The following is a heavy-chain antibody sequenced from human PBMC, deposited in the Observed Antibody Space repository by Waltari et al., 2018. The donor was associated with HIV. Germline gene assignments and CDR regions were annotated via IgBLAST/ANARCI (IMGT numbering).Heavy chain of an antibody. Sequence: QVQLQESGPTLLKPWTLSLTCPVSGTSFNDYYWSWIRQFPGKGLEWIGYVYSSGTTNYNPSLSSRVTLSLDMSSHQFSLKLRSVTANDTALYYCARENRSGTYFFDFWGQGTPVAVSP. J-gene: IGHJ4*02. CDR3: ARENRSGTYFFDF. V-gene: IGHV4-4*08. D-gene: IGHD1-26*01. CDR2: VYSSGTT. CDR1: GTSFNDYY.